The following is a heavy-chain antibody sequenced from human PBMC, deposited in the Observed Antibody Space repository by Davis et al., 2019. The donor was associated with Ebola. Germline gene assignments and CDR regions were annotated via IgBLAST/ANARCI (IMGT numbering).Heavy chain of an antibody. D-gene: IGHD6-19*01. J-gene: IGHJ4*02. CDR1: GFSFDSYA. V-gene: IGHV3-9*01. Sequence: PGGSLTLSCAASGFSFDSYAMHWVRQVPGKGLEWVAGIPWTGDSIFYADSVKGRFTISRDNGKRSLYLEMNSLSTEDTAFYYCARGGSGWYQGLFSFDYWGQGILVTVSS. CDR3: ARGGSGWYQGLFSFDY. CDR2: IPWTGDSI.